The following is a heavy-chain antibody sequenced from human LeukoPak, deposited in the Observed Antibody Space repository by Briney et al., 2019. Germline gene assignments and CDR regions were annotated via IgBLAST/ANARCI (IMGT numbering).Heavy chain of an antibody. CDR3: AKWDGMDV. CDR1: GFTFDDYA. CDR2: ISWNSGSI. J-gene: IGHJ6*02. V-gene: IGHV3-9*01. Sequence: GRSLRLSCAASGFTFDDYAVHWVRQAPGKGLEWVSGISWNSGSIGYADSVKGRFTISRDNAKNSLYLQMNSLRAEDTALYYCAKWDGMDVWGQGTTVTVSS.